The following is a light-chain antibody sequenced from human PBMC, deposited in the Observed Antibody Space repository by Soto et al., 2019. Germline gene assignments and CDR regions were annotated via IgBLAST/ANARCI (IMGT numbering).Light chain of an antibody. CDR3: CSYTTTTTPVV. Sequence: QSALTQPPSVSGAPGQRVTISCTGSYANIGAGYEVHWYQQIPGTAPKLLISGHNNRPSGVPDRFFGSKSGTSASLTIIGLQAEDEADYYCCSYTTTTTPVVFGGGTKVTVL. CDR2: GHN. CDR1: YANIGAGYE. J-gene: IGLJ2*01. V-gene: IGLV1-40*01.